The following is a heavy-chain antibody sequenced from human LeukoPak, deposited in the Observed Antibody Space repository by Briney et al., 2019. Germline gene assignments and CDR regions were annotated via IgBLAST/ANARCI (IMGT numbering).Heavy chain of an antibody. D-gene: IGHD6-13*01. V-gene: IGHV3-48*01. CDR1: GFTFSNYN. CDR2: ISSSSSTI. J-gene: IGHJ3*02. Sequence: PGGSLRLSCAASGFTFSNYNINWVRQAPGKGLEWLSYISSSSSTIYYAHSVKGRFTISRDNAKNSLYLQMNSPRAEDTAVYYCARDRLAAGDAFDIWGQGTMVTVSS. CDR3: ARDRLAAGDAFDI.